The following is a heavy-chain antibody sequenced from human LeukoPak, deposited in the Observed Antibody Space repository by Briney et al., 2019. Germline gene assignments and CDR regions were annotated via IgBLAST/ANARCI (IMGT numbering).Heavy chain of an antibody. J-gene: IGHJ4*02. CDR2: LSSSSSSFI. D-gene: IGHD1-1*01. V-gene: IGHV3-21*01. Sequence: GGSLRLSCAASGFTFSSYAMIWVRQAPGKGLEWVSSLSSSSSSFIYYADSVKGRFTISRDNAKNSVYLQMNSLRADDTAVYYCARGTYWSPLDFDYWGQGTLVTVSS. CDR3: ARGTYWSPLDFDY. CDR1: GFTFSSYA.